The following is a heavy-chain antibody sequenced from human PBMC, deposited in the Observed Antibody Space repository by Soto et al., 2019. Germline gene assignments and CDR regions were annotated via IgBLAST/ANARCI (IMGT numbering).Heavy chain of an antibody. Sequence: LRLSCAASGFAFISHWMHCVRQAPGKGLLWFSLISYDANTTDYADSXKGRFTISXDNANNTLYLQXDSLGXDDSAVYYCARSIGEGVDPWAQGTQVTVSS. CDR3: ARSIGEGVDP. J-gene: IGHJ5*02. D-gene: IGHD3-10*01. CDR1: GFAFISHW. V-gene: IGHV3-74*01. CDR2: ISYDANTT.